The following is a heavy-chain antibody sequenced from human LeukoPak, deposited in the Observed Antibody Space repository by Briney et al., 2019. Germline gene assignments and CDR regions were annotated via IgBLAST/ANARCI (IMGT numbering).Heavy chain of an antibody. Sequence: SETLSLTCTVSGGSISSSSYYWGWIRQPPGKGLEWIVSIYYSGSTYYNPSLKSRVTISVDTSKNQFSLKLSSVTAADTAVYYCASWSDLRYAFDIWGQGTMVTVSS. CDR1: GGSISSSSYY. D-gene: IGHD3-3*01. J-gene: IGHJ3*02. CDR3: ASWSDLRYAFDI. CDR2: IYYSGST. V-gene: IGHV4-39*01.